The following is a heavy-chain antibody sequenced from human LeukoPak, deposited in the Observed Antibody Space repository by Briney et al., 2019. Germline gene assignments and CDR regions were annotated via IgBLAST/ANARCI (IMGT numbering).Heavy chain of an antibody. Sequence: SETLSLTCTVSGGSISSYYRSWIRQPPGKGLEWIGYIYYSGSTNYNPSLKSRVTISVDTSKNQFSLKLSSVTAADTALYYCARGLGDYYDTSGYEYYFDYWGQGTLVTVSS. CDR1: GGSISSYY. V-gene: IGHV4-59*12. J-gene: IGHJ4*02. CDR2: IYYSGST. CDR3: ARGLGDYYDTSGYEYYFDY. D-gene: IGHD3-22*01.